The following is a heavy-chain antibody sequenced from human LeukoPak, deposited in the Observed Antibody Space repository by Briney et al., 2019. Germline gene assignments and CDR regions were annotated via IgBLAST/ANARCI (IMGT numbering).Heavy chain of an antibody. CDR2: ISWNSGRI. D-gene: IGHD2-2*01. V-gene: IGHV3-9*01. J-gene: IGHJ4*02. CDR3: SKSNGFCSSTSCPGHPPDY. Sequence: HTGGSLRLSCAASGFTFDDYAMHWVRQAPGKGLEWVSGISWNSGRIGYADSVKGRFTISRDNAKNSLYLQMNSLRAEDTALYYCSKSNGFCSSTSCPGHPPDYGGRGPLVTVSS. CDR1: GFTFDDYA.